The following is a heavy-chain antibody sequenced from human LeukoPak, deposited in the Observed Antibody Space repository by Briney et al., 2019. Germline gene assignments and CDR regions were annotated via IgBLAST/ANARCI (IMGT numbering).Heavy chain of an antibody. Sequence: SETLSLTCTVSGGSISSYYWSWIRQPPGKGLEWIGYIYYSGSTNYNPSLKSRVTISVDTSKNQFSLKLSSVTAADTAVYYCATFPSAPYDSSGYYYGPDYWGQGTLVTVSS. CDR1: GGSISSYY. D-gene: IGHD3-22*01. V-gene: IGHV4-59*12. CDR3: ATFPSAPYDSSGYYYGPDY. CDR2: IYYSGST. J-gene: IGHJ4*02.